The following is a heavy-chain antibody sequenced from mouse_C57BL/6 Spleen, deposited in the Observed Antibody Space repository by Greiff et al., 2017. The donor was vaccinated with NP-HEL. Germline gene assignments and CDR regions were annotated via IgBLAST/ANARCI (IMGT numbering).Heavy chain of an antibody. CDR2: INYDGSST. CDR3: ARAPLLGVYFDY. Sequence: EVKLVESEGGLVQPGSSMKLSCTASGFTFSDYYMAWVRQVPEKGLEWVANINYDGSSTYYLDSLKSRFIISRDNAKNILYLQMSSLKSEDTATYYCARAPLLGVYFDYWGQGTTLTVSS. CDR1: GFTFSDYY. D-gene: IGHD2-1*01. V-gene: IGHV5-16*01. J-gene: IGHJ2*01.